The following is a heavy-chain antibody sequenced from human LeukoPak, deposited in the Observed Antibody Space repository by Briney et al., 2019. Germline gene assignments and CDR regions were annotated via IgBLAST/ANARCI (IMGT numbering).Heavy chain of an antibody. CDR2: ISSSSSYI. V-gene: IGHV3-21*01. D-gene: IGHD2-15*01. J-gene: IGHJ6*02. CDR1: GFTFSSYS. CDR3: ARDEVVVVVAATPSYYYGMDV. Sequence: GGSLRLSCAASGFTFSSYSMNWVRQAPGKGLEWVSSISSSSSYIYYADSVKGRFTISRDNAKNSLYLQMNSLRAEDTAVYYCARDEVVVVVAATPSYYYGMDVWGQGTTVTVSS.